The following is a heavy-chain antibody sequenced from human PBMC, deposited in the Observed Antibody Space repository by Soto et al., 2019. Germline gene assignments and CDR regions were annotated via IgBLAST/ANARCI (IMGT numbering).Heavy chain of an antibody. CDR3: AAGLY. J-gene: IGHJ4*02. V-gene: IGHV4-39*01. CDR1: GDSISSSSYY. CDR2: IYYGGST. Sequence: SETLSLTCTVSGDSISSSSYYWGWIRQPPGKGLEWIGSIYYGGSTYYKPSLKSRVTISVDTSKNQFSLKLSSVTAADTAVYYCAAGLYWGQGTLVTVSS.